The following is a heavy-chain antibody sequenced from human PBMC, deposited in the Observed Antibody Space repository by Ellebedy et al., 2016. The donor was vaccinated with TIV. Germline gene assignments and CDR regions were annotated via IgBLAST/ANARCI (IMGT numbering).Heavy chain of an antibody. CDR1: RVTFRSYW. V-gene: IGHV3-74*01. J-gene: IGHJ4*02. CDR3: AGDLDV. D-gene: IGHD3-3*01. Sequence: GESLKISCAASRVTFRSYWMHWVRQAPGEGLVWVARINNDGSSTNYADSVKGRFTISRDNAEGILYLQMNSLRVEDTAMYYCAGDLDVWGQGILVTVSS. CDR2: INNDGSST.